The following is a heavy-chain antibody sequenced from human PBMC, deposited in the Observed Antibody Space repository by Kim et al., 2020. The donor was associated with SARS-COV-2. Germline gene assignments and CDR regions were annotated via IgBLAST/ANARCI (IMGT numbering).Heavy chain of an antibody. V-gene: IGHV3-30*07. Sequence: KGRFTISRDNSKNTLYLQMNSVRAEDTAVYYCARGGRQGRDGYNWVYYFDYWGQGTLVTVSS. CDR3: ARGGRQGRDGYNWVYYFDY. D-gene: IGHD5-12*01. J-gene: IGHJ4*02.